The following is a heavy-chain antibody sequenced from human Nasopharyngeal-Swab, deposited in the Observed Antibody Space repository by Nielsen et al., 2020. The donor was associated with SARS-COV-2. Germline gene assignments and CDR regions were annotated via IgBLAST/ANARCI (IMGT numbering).Heavy chain of an antibody. Sequence: SETLSLTCTVSGGSISSGDYYWSWIRQPPGKGLEWIGYIYYSGSTNYNPSLKSRVTIPVDTSKNQFSLKLSSVTAADTAVYYCARHVSTTIFGVVIISYFDYWGQGTLVTVSS. J-gene: IGHJ4*02. D-gene: IGHD3-3*01. V-gene: IGHV4-61*08. CDR3: ARHVSTTIFGVVIISYFDY. CDR1: GGSISSGDYY. CDR2: IYYSGST.